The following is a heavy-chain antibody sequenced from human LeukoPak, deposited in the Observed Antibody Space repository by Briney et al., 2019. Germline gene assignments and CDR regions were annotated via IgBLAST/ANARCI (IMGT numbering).Heavy chain of an antibody. J-gene: IGHJ3*02. CDR3: GVGGGIYDAFDI. D-gene: IGHD1-26*01. CDR1: GFTFSSYG. Sequence: PGGSLRLSCAASGFTFSSYGMSWVRQAPGKGLEWVAVIWDDGSNKHYADSVKGRFTISRDNSKNTLYLQMNSLRAEDTAVYFCGVGGGIYDAFDIWGQGTMVTVSS. CDR2: IWDDGSNK. V-gene: IGHV3-33*01.